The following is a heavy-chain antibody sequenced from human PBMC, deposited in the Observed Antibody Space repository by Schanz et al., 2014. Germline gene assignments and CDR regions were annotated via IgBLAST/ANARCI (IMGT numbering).Heavy chain of an antibody. J-gene: IGHJ4*02. CDR1: GYSFTGYY. V-gene: IGHV1-2*02. Sequence: QVQLVQSAAEVKKPGASVKVSCKASGYSFTGYYIHWVRQAPGQGLEWMAWINPNSGDTNYAQRFQGRVTLTRDTSISTVYMELSRLRSDDTAVYYCARERASSIADQWGQGTLLAVSS. CDR3: ARERASSIADQ. CDR2: INPNSGDT. D-gene: IGHD6-6*01.